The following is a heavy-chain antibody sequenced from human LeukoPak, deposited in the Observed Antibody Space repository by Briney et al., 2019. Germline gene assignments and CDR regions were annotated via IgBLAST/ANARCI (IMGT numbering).Heavy chain of an antibody. V-gene: IGHV4-34*01. Sequence: PSETLSLTCAVYGGSFSGYYWSWIRQPPGKGLEWIGEINYSGSTNYNPSLKSRVTISVDTSKNQFSLKLSSVTAADTAVYYCARGLGGPYFDYWGQGTLVTVSS. CDR3: ARGLGGPYFDY. J-gene: IGHJ4*02. CDR1: GGSFSGYY. D-gene: IGHD4-23*01. CDR2: INYSGST.